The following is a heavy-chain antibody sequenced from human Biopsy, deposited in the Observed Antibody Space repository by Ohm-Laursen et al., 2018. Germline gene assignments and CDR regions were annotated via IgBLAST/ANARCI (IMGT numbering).Heavy chain of an antibody. V-gene: IGHV3-48*03. J-gene: IGHJ4*02. D-gene: IGHD5-24*01. CDR3: ATTRSFDN. CDR1: GFTFNNYG. Sequence: SLRLSCSASGFTFNNYGMQWVRQAPGKGLEWVSYISSSGRTMYYADSVKGRFTISRDNANKSLYLQMNSLRAEDTAVYYCATTRSFDNWGQGTLVTVSS. CDR2: ISSSGRTM.